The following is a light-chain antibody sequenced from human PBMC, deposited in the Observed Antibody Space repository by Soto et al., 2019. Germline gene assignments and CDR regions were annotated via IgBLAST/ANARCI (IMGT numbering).Light chain of an antibody. CDR3: QLWDVGSDHYV. V-gene: IGLV3-21*04. CDR1: NIGDKL. CDR2: FDS. J-gene: IGLJ1*01. Sequence: SYELTQSPSVSLAPGETARISCEGNNIGDKLVHWYQQRPGQAPVLVIYFDSERPSGIPERFSGSNSGNTVTLIITRVEAGDEADYYCQLWDVGSDHYVFGSGTKVTVL.